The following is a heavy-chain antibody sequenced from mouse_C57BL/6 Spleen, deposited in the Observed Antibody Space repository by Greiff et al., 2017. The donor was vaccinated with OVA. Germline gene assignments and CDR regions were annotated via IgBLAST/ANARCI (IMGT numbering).Heavy chain of an antibody. D-gene: IGHD2-1*01. V-gene: IGHV1-26*01. CDR2: INPNNGGT. J-gene: IGHJ4*01. Sequence: VQLQQSGPELVKPGASVKISCKASGYTFTDYYMNWVKQSHGKSLEWIGDINPNNGGTSYNQKFKGKATLTVDKSSSTAYMELRSLTSEDSAVYYCARSGVYYGHYYAMDYWGQGTSVTVSS. CDR3: ARSGVYYGHYYAMDY. CDR1: GYTFTDYY.